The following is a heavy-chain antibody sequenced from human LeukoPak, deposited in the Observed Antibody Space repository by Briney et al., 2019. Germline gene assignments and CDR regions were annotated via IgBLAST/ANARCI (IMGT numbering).Heavy chain of an antibody. J-gene: IGHJ3*02. Sequence: SETLSLTCAVYGGSFSGYYWSWIRQPPGKGLEWIGEINRSGSTNYNPSLKSRVTISVDTSKNQFSLKLSSVTAADTAVYYCARPRQWLVRAPDAFDIWGQGTMVTVSS. CDR1: GGSFSGYY. CDR3: ARPRQWLVRAPDAFDI. V-gene: IGHV4-34*01. D-gene: IGHD6-19*01. CDR2: INRSGST.